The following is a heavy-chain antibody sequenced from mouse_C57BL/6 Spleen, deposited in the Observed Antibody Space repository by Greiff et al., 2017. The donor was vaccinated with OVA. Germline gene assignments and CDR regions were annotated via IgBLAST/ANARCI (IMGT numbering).Heavy chain of an antibody. CDR3: ASNYGYDEAWFAY. CDR2: ISSGSSTI. CDR1: GFTFSDYG. Sequence: EVMLVESGGGLVKPGGSLKLSCAASGFTFSDYGMHWVRQAPEKGLEWVAYISSGSSTIYYADTVKGRFTISRDNAKNTLFLQMTSLRSEDTAMYYCASNYGYDEAWFAYWGQGTLVTVSA. V-gene: IGHV5-17*01. D-gene: IGHD2-2*01. J-gene: IGHJ3*01.